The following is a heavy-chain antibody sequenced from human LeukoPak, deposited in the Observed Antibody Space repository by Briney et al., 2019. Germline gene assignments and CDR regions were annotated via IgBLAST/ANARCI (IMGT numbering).Heavy chain of an antibody. Sequence: SETLSLTCTVSGGSISSYYWSWIRQPPGKGLEWIGYIYYSGSSYYNPSLRSRVTISVDTSKNHFSLKLSSVTAADMAVYYCARNRDGYNSFDYWGQGTLVTVSS. V-gene: IGHV4-59*12. CDR3: ARNRDGYNSFDY. D-gene: IGHD5-24*01. CDR1: GGSISSYY. J-gene: IGHJ4*02. CDR2: IYYSGSS.